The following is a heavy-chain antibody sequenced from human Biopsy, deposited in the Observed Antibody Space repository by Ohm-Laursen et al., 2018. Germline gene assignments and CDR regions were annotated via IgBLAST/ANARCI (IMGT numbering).Heavy chain of an antibody. Sequence: PSDTLSLTCPVSDASASSGRYYWTWIRQPPRKPLEWIGYFYSSGTTRYNPSLESRLSISMDTSKNEVPLRLTSMTAADTAVYFVARAPADQYAARNYYSSHAFDMWGQGTKVHVSS. V-gene: IGHV4-61*01. CDR1: DASASSGRYY. CDR2: FYSSGTT. J-gene: IGHJ3*02. D-gene: IGHD3-10*01. CDR3: ARAPADQYAARNYYSSHAFDM.